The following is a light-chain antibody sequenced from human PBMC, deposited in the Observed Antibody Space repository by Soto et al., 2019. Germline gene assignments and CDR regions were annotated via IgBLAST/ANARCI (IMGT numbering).Light chain of an antibody. CDR1: SSDVGGNKY. V-gene: IGLV2-14*03. Sequence: QSVLTQPASVSGSPGQSITIFCTGTSSDVGGNKYVSWYQHYPGKAPKLMICDVSNRPSGVSNRFSGSKSGYTASLTISGLQAEDEADYYCSAFTGTTYVFGTGTKVTVL. CDR3: SAFTGTTYV. CDR2: DVS. J-gene: IGLJ1*01.